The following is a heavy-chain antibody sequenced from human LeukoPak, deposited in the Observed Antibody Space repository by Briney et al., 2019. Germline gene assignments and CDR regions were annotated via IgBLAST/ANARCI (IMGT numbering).Heavy chain of an antibody. CDR1: GDSISTYY. V-gene: IGHV4-59*08. Sequence: SETLSLTCTVSGDSISTYYWSWIRQPPGKGLEWIGYIYYSGSTNYNPSLKSRVTISVDTSKNQFSLKLSSVTAADTAVYYCARHMGRTTYYDFWGGYSEFDYWGQGTLVTVSS. J-gene: IGHJ4*02. D-gene: IGHD3-3*01. CDR3: ARHMGRTTYYDFWGGYSEFDY. CDR2: IYYSGST.